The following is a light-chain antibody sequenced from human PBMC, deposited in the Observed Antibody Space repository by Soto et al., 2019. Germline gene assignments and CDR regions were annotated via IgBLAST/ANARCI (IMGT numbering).Light chain of an antibody. J-gene: IGKJ1*01. CDR3: QQYFEWPPMT. Sequence: VMTQSPATLSVSPGERATLSCWASETVATNLAWYQQKPGQAPRLLISGASTRAAGISDRFRGSGSGTEFTLTISSLRSEDSAIYYCQQYFEWPPMTVGQGTKVEI. CDR1: ETVATN. CDR2: GAS. V-gene: IGKV3-15*01.